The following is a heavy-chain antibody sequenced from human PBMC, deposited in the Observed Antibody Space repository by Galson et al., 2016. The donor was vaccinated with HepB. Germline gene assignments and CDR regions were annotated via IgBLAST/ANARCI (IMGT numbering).Heavy chain of an antibody. D-gene: IGHD3-10*01. Sequence: SLRLSCATSEFTFTSYGLSWVRQAPGKGMEWVSGISPNGDIPSYADSVKGRFTISRDNSKNTLSLQMNSLRAEDTAVYYCAKDLWLRGLTPFDHWGQGTLVTVSS. V-gene: IGHV3-23*01. CDR1: EFTFTSYG. CDR3: AKDLWLRGLTPFDH. CDR2: ISPNGDIP. J-gene: IGHJ4*02.